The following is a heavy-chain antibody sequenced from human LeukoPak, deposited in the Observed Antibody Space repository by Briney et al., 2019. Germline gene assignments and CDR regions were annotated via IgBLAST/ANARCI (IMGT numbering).Heavy chain of an antibody. V-gene: IGHV4-59*13. J-gene: IGHJ5*02. CDR3: ARGGGYSSWFDP. CDR2: IQDSGNS. CDR1: GGSISSYY. D-gene: IGHD1-26*01. Sequence: SETLSLTCTVSGGSISSYYWSWIRQPPGKGLEWIGYIQDSGNSNYNPAFRSRVTMLIDTSKNQFSLNLDSVTAADTAVYYCARGGGYSSWFDPWGQGTLVTVSS.